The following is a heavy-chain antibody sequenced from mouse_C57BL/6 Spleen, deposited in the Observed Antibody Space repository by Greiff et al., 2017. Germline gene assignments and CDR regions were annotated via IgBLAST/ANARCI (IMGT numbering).Heavy chain of an antibody. CDR1: GYTFTDYE. D-gene: IGHD2-5*01. CDR2: IDPETGGT. V-gene: IGHV1-15*01. J-gene: IGHJ3*01. CDR3: TREDYSNPLAY. Sequence: LVESGAELVRPGASVTLSCKASGYTFTDYEMHWVKQTPVHGLEWIGAIDPETGGTAYNQKFKGKAILTADKSSSTAYMELRSLTSEDSAVYYCTREDYSNPLAYWGQGTLVTVSA.